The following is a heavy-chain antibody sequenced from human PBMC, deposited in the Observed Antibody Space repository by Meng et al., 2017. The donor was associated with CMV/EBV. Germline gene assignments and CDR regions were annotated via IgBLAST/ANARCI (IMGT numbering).Heavy chain of an antibody. V-gene: IGHV3-30-3*01. CDR3: AREYCSSTSCSLIDY. CDR1: GFTFSSYA. CDR2: ISYDGSNK. Sequence: GGSLRLSCAASGFTFSSYAMHWVRQAPGKGLEWVAVISYDGSNKYYADSVKGRFTISRDNSKNTLYLQMNSLRAEDTAVYYCAREYCSSTSCSLIDYWGQGTLVTVPQ. D-gene: IGHD2-2*01. J-gene: IGHJ4*02.